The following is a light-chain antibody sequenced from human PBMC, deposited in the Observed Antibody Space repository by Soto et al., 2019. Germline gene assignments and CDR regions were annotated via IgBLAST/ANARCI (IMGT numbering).Light chain of an antibody. V-gene: IGKV3-15*01. CDR1: QSVRSN. Sequence: EIVMTQSPATLSVSPGERATLSCRASQSVRSNLAWYQQKPGQSPRLLIYAASTRATGIPDRFSGSVSGTEFTLTISSLQSEDFAVYYCQQYNEWPPFTFGQGTRLEIK. J-gene: IGKJ5*01. CDR2: AAS. CDR3: QQYNEWPPFT.